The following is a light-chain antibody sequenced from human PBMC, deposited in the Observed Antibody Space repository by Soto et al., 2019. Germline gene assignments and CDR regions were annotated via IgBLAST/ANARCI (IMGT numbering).Light chain of an antibody. V-gene: IGKV4-1*01. CDR1: QSVLYSSNNKNY. CDR3: QQYYGSPRA. CDR2: WAS. J-gene: IGKJ4*01. Sequence: DIVMTQSPDSLAVSLDERATINCKSSQSVLYSSNNKNYLAWYQQKPGQPPKLLIYWASTRESGVPDRFTGSGSGTDFTLTISSLQAEDVAAYYCQQYYGSPRAFGGGTKVDIK.